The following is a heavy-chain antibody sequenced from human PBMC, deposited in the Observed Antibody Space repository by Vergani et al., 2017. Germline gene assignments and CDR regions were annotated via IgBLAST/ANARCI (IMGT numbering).Heavy chain of an antibody. D-gene: IGHD2-15*01. V-gene: IGHV1-2*02. CDR2: INPNSGGT. J-gene: IGHJ5*02. CDR3: ARDLGCSGGSCYDGFDP. CDR1: GYTFTGYY. Sequence: QVQLVQSGAEVKKPGASVKVSCKASGYTFTGYYMHWVRQAPGQGLGWMGWINPNSGGTNYAQKFQGRVTMTRDTSISTAYMELSRLRSDDTAVYYCARDLGCSGGSCYDGFDPWGQGTLVTVSS.